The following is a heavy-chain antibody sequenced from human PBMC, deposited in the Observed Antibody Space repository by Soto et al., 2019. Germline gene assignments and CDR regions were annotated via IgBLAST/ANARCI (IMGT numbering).Heavy chain of an antibody. D-gene: IGHD3-10*01. Sequence: QITLKESGPTLLKPTQTLTLTCTFSGFSLSTSGVGVGWIRQPPGKALEWLALIYWDDDKRYSPSLKSRLTITKDTSKHQVVLTLSNVEPVATAPYYCARRPLILSLTSGEGGDWFDPWGLGTLVTVSS. CDR2: IYWDDDK. CDR3: ARRPLILSLTSGEGGDWFDP. V-gene: IGHV2-5*02. J-gene: IGHJ5*02. CDR1: GFSLSTSGVG.